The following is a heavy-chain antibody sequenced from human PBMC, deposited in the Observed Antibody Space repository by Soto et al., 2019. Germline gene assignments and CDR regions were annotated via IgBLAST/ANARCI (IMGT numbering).Heavy chain of an antibody. V-gene: IGHV4-34*01. CDR2: INHSGST. CDR3: ARRNKKNYYYYGMDV. Sequence: SETLSLTCAVYGGSFSGYYWSWIRQPPGKGLEWIGEINHSGSTNYNPSLKSRVTISVDTSKNQFSLKLSSVTAADTAVYYCARRNKKNYYYYGMDVWGQGTTVTVSS. CDR1: GGSFSGYY. J-gene: IGHJ6*02.